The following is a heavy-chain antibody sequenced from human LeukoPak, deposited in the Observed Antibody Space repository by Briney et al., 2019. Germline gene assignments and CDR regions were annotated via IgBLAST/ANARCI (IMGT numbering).Heavy chain of an antibody. V-gene: IGHV3-53*01. CDR2: IHSGGIT. CDR1: GFTVSNIY. J-gene: IGHJ6*02. CDR3: VRDRGIASTGGYGMDV. Sequence: PGGSLRLSCAASGFTVSNIYMSWVRQAPGTGLEWVSIIHSGGITHYADSVKGRFTISIDNSKNTLYLQMNSLRAEDTAVYYCVRDRGIASTGGYGMDVWGQGTTVTVSS. D-gene: IGHD6-13*01.